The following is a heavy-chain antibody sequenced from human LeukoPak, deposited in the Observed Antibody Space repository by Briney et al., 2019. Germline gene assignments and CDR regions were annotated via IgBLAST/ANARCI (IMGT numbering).Heavy chain of an antibody. Sequence: PGGSLRLSCAASGFTFSSYNMNWVRQAPGKGLEWVSSISSSSTYIYYADSVKGRFTISRDNSKNTLYLQMNSLRAEDTAVYYCAKRGGSGWSPCYFDYWGQGTLVTVSS. V-gene: IGHV3-21*04. CDR1: GFTFSSYN. J-gene: IGHJ4*02. D-gene: IGHD6-19*01. CDR2: ISSSSTYI. CDR3: AKRGGSGWSPCYFDY.